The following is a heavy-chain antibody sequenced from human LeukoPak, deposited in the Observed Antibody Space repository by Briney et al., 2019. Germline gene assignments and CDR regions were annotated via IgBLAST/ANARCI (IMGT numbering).Heavy chain of an antibody. Sequence: SETLSLTCAVSGGSISSSNWWSWVRQPPGKGLEWIGEIYHSGSTNYNPSLKSRVTISVDKSKNQFSLKLSSVTAADTAVYYCARIGHSSGLYYYYMDVWGKGTTVTISS. J-gene: IGHJ6*03. CDR2: IYHSGST. D-gene: IGHD3-22*01. V-gene: IGHV4-4*02. CDR3: ARIGHSSGLYYYYMDV. CDR1: GGSISSSNW.